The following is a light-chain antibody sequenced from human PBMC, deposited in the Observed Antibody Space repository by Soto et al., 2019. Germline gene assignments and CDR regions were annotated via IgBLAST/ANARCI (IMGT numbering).Light chain of an antibody. CDR2: DAY. V-gene: IGKV3-11*01. CDR1: QSFRGL. CDR3: QQRHMWPIP. Sequence: EVVLTQSPVTLSLSPGERATLSCRASQSFRGLLAWYQQKPGQAPRLLIYDAYNRATGIPPRFSGSGSGTDFTLTIRSLEPEDSAVYYCQQRHMWPIPFGQGTRLEIK. J-gene: IGKJ5*01.